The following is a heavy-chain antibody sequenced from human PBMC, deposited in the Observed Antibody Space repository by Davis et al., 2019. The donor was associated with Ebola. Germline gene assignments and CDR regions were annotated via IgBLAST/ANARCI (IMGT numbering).Heavy chain of an antibody. J-gene: IGHJ4*02. D-gene: IGHD4-17*01. CDR2: IYYSGST. V-gene: IGHV4-30-4*01. Sequence: LRLSCTVSGGSISSGDYYWSWIRQPPGKGLEWIGYIYYSGSTYYNPSLKSRVTISVDTSKNQFSLKLSSVTAADTAVYYCARVLRSTVSVYWGQGTLVTVSS. CDR3: ARVLRSTVSVY. CDR1: GGSISSGDYY.